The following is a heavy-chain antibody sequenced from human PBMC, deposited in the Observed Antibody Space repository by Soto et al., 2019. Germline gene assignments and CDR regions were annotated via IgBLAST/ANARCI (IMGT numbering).Heavy chain of an antibody. J-gene: IGHJ4*02. CDR2: INQDGTEK. CDR3: ASGQYYYGSGTSY. CDR1: GFTFSNYW. V-gene: IGHV3-7*01. D-gene: IGHD3-10*01. Sequence: SLRLSCAASGFTFSNYWMNWVRQAPGKGLEWVASINQDGTEKYYVDSVKGRFTISRDNAKESLYLQMSSLRAEDTAVYYCASGQYYYGSGTSYWGQGRLVTVSS.